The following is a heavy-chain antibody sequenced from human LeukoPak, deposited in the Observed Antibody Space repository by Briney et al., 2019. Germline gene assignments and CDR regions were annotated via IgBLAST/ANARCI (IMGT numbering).Heavy chain of an antibody. V-gene: IGHV4-39*01. Sequence: SETLSLTCTVSGGSISSSSYYWDWIRQPPGKGLEWIGTIYYSGSTYYNPSPKSRLTMSVDTSKNQFSLKLSSVTVADTAIYYCARQTYYYDSSGHPYWYFDLWGRGTLVTVSS. CDR3: ARQTYYYDSSGHPYWYFDL. CDR2: IYYSGST. D-gene: IGHD3-22*01. J-gene: IGHJ2*01. CDR1: GGSISSSSYY.